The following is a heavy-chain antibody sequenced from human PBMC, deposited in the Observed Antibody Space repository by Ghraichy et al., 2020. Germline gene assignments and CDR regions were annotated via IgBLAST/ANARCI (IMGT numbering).Heavy chain of an antibody. Sequence: SETLSLTCTVSGGSISNHYWSWVRQPPGKGLEWIGYISYTGSTNYNPSLKSRVSISVDTSNNQFSLKLSSVTAADTALYYCAGDRVANFCSGASCYGGATWFDPWGQGTLVTVSS. V-gene: IGHV4-59*11. J-gene: IGHJ5*02. D-gene: IGHD2-15*01. CDR3: AGDRVANFCSGASCYGGATWFDP. CDR1: GGSISNHY. CDR2: ISYTGST.